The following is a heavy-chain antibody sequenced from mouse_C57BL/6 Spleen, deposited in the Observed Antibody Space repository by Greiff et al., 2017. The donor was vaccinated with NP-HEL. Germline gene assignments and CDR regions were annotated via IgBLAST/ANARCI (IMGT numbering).Heavy chain of an antibody. V-gene: IGHV1-22*01. J-gene: IGHJ2*01. D-gene: IGHD1-1*01. Sequence: EVQLQQSGPELVKPGASVKMSCKASGYTFTDYNMHWVKQSHGKSREWIGYINPNNGGTSYNQKFKGKATLTVNKSSSTAYMELRSLTSEDSAVYYCAPEGNYYGSFDYWGQGTTLTVSS. CDR2: INPNNGGT. CDR1: GYTFTDYN. CDR3: APEGNYYGSFDY.